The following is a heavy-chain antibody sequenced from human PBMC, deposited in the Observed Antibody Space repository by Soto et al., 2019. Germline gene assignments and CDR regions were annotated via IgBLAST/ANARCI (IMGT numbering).Heavy chain of an antibody. CDR3: ARDPLSYGDYAQTCWYFDL. CDR2: ISQDGTDT. D-gene: IGHD4-17*01. V-gene: IGHV3-7*01. CDR1: GITFSRCL. Sequence: EAQLVESGGGLVQPGGSLRLSCGASGITFSRCLMSWVRQAPGNGLEWVASISQDGTDTDYVDSVKGRCAISRDNPKNSLDLQMNSLGADDTAVYYCARDPLSYGDYAQTCWYFDLWGRGTRVTVSS. J-gene: IGHJ2*01.